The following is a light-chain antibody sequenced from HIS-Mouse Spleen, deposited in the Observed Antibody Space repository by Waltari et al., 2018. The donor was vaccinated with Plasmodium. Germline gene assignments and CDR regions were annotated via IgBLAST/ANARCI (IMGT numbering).Light chain of an antibody. CDR3: YSTDSSGNHRV. J-gene: IGLJ3*02. CDR2: EDS. CDR1: ALPKKY. Sequence: SYELTQPPSVSVSPGQTARINCPGDALPKKYAYWYQPKSGQAPVLVIYEDSKRPSGIPERFSGSSSGTMATLTISGAQVEDEADYYCYSTDSSGNHRVFGGGTKLTVL. V-gene: IGLV3-10*01.